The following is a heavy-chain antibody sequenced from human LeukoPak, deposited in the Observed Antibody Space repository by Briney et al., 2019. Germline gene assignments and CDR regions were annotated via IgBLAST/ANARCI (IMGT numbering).Heavy chain of an antibody. CDR1: GGSISSYY. Sequence: ETLSLTCTVSGGSISSYYWSWIRQPAGKGLEWIGRIYTSGSTNYNPSLKSRVTMSVDTSKNQFSLKLSSVTAADTAVHYCARDYYDSSGLWWFDPWGQGTLVTVSS. CDR2: IYTSGST. CDR3: ARDYYDSSGLWWFDP. V-gene: IGHV4-4*07. D-gene: IGHD3-22*01. J-gene: IGHJ5*02.